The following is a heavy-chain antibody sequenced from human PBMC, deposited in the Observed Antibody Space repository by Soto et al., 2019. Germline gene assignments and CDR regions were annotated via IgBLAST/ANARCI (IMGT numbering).Heavy chain of an antibody. CDR1: GGSISSYY. CDR2: IYYSGST. J-gene: IGHJ5*02. V-gene: IGHV4-59*01. D-gene: IGHD5-18*01. CDR3: ARDSLIGYSSGWFDP. Sequence: SDTLSLTCTVSGGSISSYYWSWIRQPPGKGLEWIGYIYYSGSTNYNPSLKSRVTISVDTSKNQFSLKLSSVTAADTAVYYCARDSLIGYSSGWFDPWGQGTLVTVSS.